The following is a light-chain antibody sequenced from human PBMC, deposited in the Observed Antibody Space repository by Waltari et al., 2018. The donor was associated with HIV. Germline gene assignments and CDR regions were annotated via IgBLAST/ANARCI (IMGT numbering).Light chain of an antibody. Sequence: DIQLTQSPSFLPASVGDRVTITCRASQDSSSYLAWYQQKPGKAPKLLIYAASTLQSGVPSRFSGSGSGTEFTLTISSLQPEDFATYYCQHLNSYPYTFGQGTKLEIK. CDR3: QHLNSYPYT. CDR1: QDSSSY. V-gene: IGKV1-9*01. CDR2: AAS. J-gene: IGKJ2*01.